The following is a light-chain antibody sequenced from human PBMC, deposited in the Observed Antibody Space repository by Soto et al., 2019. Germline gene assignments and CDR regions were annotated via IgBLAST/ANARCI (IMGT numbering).Light chain of an antibody. J-gene: IGKJ5*01. CDR1: QSVGSY. CDR3: QQRSNWYT. Sequence: EVVLTQSPDTLSLSPVEGATLSCRASQSVGSYLAWYQQKPGQAPRLLIYASSNRATGIPARFSGSGSGIDFTLTISSLEPEDFAVYYCQQRSNWYTFGQGTRLEIK. V-gene: IGKV3-11*01. CDR2: ASS.